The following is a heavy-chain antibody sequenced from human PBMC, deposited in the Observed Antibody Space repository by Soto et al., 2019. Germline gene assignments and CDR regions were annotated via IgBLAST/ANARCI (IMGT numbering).Heavy chain of an antibody. J-gene: IGHJ1*01. CDR2: ISYDGSNK. CDR3: ASGTHDYGDYAQYFQH. V-gene: IGHV3-30-3*01. CDR1: GFTFSSYA. Sequence: QVQLVESGGGVVQPGRSLRLSCAASGFTFSSYAMHWVRQAPGKGLEWVAVISYDGSNKYYADSVKGRFTISRDNSKNTLYLQMNSLRAEDTAVYYCASGTHDYGDYAQYFQHWGQGTLGTVSS. D-gene: IGHD4-17*01.